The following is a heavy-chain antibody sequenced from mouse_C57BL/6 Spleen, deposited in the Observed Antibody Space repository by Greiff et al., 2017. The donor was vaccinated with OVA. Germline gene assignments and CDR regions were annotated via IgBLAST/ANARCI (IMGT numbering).Heavy chain of an antibody. V-gene: IGHV1-19*01. CDR3: ARPPYYGKYFDY. CDR1: GYTFTDYY. J-gene: IGHJ2*01. D-gene: IGHD2-10*01. CDR2: INPYNGGT. Sequence: DVKLVESGPVLVKPGASVKMSCKASGYTFTDYYMNWVKQSHGKSLEWIGVINPYNGGTSYNQKFKGKATLTVDKSSSTAYMELNSLTSEDSAVYYCARPPYYGKYFDYWGQGTTLTVSS.